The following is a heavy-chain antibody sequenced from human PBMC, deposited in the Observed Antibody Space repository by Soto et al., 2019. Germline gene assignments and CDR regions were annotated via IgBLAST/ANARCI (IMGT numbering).Heavy chain of an antibody. D-gene: IGHD6-6*01. CDR3: ARGSRWYSSSSAVMDV. J-gene: IGHJ6*02. V-gene: IGHV1-8*01. Sequence: ASVKVSCKASGDTFTSYEINWVRQATGQGLEWMGWMNPNSGNTGYAQKFQGRVTMTRNTSISTAYMELSSLRSEDTAVYYCARGSRWYSSSSAVMDVSGQGTTVTVSS. CDR2: MNPNSGNT. CDR1: GDTFTSYE.